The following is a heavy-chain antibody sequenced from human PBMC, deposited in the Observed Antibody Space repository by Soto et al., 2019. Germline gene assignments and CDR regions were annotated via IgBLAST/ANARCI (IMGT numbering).Heavy chain of an antibody. CDR1: GYTFTGYY. D-gene: IGHD1-1*01. CDR2: INPNSGGT. V-gene: IGHV1-2*04. J-gene: IGHJ6*02. CDR3: ARGDRKRYYYGMDV. Sequence: GASVKVSCKASGYTFTGYYMRWVRQAPGQGLEWMGWINPNSGGTNYAQKFQGWVTMTRDTSISTAYMELSRLRSDDTAVYYCARGDRKRYYYGMDVWGQGTTVTVSS.